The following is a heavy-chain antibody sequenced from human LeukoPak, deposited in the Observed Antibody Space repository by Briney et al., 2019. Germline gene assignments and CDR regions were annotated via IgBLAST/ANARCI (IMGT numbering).Heavy chain of an antibody. CDR1: GYTFTGYY. V-gene: IGHV1-2*02. D-gene: IGHD4-11*01. CDR3: ARDCRDYTNFDY. Sequence: ASVKVSCKASGYTFTGYYMHWVRQAPGQGLEWMGWINPNSGGTNYAQKFQGRVTMTRDTSISTAYMELSRLRSDDTAVYYCARDCRDYTNFDYWAQGTLVTVSS. J-gene: IGHJ4*02. CDR2: INPNSGGT.